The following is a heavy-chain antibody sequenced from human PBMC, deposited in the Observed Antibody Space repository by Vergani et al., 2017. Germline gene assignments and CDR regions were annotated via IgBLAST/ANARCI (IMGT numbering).Heavy chain of an antibody. CDR3: ARQGVVVPAATENNWFDP. V-gene: IGHV4-39*01. Sequence: QLQLQESGPGLVKPSETLSLICTVSGGSINPSSSFWGWIRQSPGKGLEWIGSINYVGRTYYIPSLQSRATVFVDTSKNQFSLNLTSVTAADTAVYYCARQGVVVPAATENNWFDPWGQGTLVTVSS. J-gene: IGHJ5*02. CDR2: INYVGRT. CDR1: GGSINPSSSF. D-gene: IGHD2-2*01.